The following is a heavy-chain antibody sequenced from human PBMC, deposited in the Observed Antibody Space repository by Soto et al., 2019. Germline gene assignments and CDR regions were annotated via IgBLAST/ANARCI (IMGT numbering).Heavy chain of an antibody. V-gene: IGHV1-69*12. J-gene: IGHJ6*02. CDR2: IIPIFGTA. D-gene: IGHD2-2*01. CDR3: ARDGGYWISTSCGYYSYGMDV. CDR1: GGTFSSYA. Sequence: QVQLVQSGAEVKKPGSSVKVSCKASGGTFSSYAISWVRQAPGQGLEWMGGIIPIFGTANYAQKFQGRVTVTADESTXXAXMXXGSVRSEDTAVYYCARDGGYWISTSCGYYSYGMDVWGQGTTVTVSS.